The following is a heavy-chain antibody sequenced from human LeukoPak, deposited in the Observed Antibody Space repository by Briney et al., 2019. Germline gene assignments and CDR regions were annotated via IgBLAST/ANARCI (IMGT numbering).Heavy chain of an antibody. Sequence: PGGSLRLSCAVSRFTFSSYAMSRVRQAPGKGLEWVSSISGSGHSTYYADSVKGRFTISRDNSKNTLYLQMNSLRAEDTAVYYCAKPSSGWYFDPFDYWGQGTLVTVSS. J-gene: IGHJ4*02. D-gene: IGHD6-19*01. CDR1: RFTFSSYA. V-gene: IGHV3-23*01. CDR3: AKPSSGWYFDPFDY. CDR2: ISGSGHST.